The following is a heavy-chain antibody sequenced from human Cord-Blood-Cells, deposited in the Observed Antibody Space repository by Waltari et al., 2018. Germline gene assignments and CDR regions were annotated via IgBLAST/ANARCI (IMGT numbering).Heavy chain of an antibody. D-gene: IGHD1-26*01. V-gene: IGHV3-30*04. CDR3: ARAVVGATYFDY. J-gene: IGHJ4*02. CDR2: ISYDGSNK. CDR1: GFTLSSYA. Sequence: QVQLVESGGGVVQPGRSLRLSCAASGFTLSSYALHWARQAPGKGLEWVAVISYDGSNKYYADSVKGRFTISRDNSKNTLYLQMNSLRAEDTAVYYCARAVVGATYFDYWGQGTLVTVSS.